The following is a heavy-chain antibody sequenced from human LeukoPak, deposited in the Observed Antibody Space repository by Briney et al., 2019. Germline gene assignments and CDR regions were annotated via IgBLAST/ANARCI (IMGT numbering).Heavy chain of an antibody. D-gene: IGHD3-3*01. CDR3: AREYYDFWSGYYHYGMDV. CDR2: INSSSSYI. Sequence: PGGSLRLSCAASGFTFSSYSMNWVRQAPGKGLEWVSSINSSSSYIYYADSVKGRFTISRDNAKNSLYLQMNSLRAEDTAVYYCAREYYDFWSGYYHYGMDVWGQGTTVTVSS. V-gene: IGHV3-21*01. CDR1: GFTFSSYS. J-gene: IGHJ6*02.